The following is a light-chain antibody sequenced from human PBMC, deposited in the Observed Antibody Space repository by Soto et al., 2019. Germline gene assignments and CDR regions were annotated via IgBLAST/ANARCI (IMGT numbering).Light chain of an antibody. Sequence: DIQMTQSPSSLSASVGDRVSITCRASQSLSNYLNWYQQKPGKAPNLLIYAASSLQSGVPSRFSGSGSGTDFTLTISSLQPEDCAIYYCQQSHSAPVTFGGGTKVEIK. CDR2: AAS. CDR1: QSLSNY. CDR3: QQSHSAPVT. V-gene: IGKV1-39*01. J-gene: IGKJ4*01.